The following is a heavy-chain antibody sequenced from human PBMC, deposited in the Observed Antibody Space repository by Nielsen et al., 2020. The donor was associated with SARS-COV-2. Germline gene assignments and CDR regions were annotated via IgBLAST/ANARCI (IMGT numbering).Heavy chain of an antibody. Sequence: GGSLRLSCAASGFTFSSYAMSWVRQAPGKGLEWVSSISSSSSYIYYADSVKGRFTISRDNAKNSLYLQMNSLRAEDTAVYYCAGVSIAVAGPEDYWGQGTLVTVSS. CDR1: GFTFSSYA. D-gene: IGHD6-19*01. CDR2: ISSSSSYI. V-gene: IGHV3-21*01. CDR3: AGVSIAVAGPEDY. J-gene: IGHJ4*02.